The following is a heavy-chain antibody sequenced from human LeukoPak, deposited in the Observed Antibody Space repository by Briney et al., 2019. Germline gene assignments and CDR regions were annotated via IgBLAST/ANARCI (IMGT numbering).Heavy chain of an antibody. CDR1: GGSFSGYY. Sequence: SETLSLTCAVYGGSFSGYYWSWIRQPPGKGLEWIGEINHSGSTNYNPSLKSRVTMSVDTSKNQFSLKLSSVTAADTAVYYCARDKGIGSSAQYYYYYMDVWGKGTTVTVSS. CDR2: INHSGST. J-gene: IGHJ6*03. D-gene: IGHD3-10*01. V-gene: IGHV4-34*01. CDR3: ARDKGIGSSAQYYYYYMDV.